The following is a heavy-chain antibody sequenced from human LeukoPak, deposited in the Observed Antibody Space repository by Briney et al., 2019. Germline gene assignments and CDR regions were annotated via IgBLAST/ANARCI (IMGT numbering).Heavy chain of an antibody. J-gene: IGHJ4*02. CDR1: GFSLSTTGVG. CDR3: AHIGGYYSSRGYYDY. Sequence: SGPTLVKPTQTLTLTCTFSGFSLSTTGVGVGCIRQPPGKALESLALIYWDDDKRYSPSLKSRLTISKDTSKNQVVLTMTNMDPVDTATSYCAHIGGYYSSRGYYDYWGQGTLVTVSS. D-gene: IGHD3-22*01. CDR2: IYWDDDK. V-gene: IGHV2-5*02.